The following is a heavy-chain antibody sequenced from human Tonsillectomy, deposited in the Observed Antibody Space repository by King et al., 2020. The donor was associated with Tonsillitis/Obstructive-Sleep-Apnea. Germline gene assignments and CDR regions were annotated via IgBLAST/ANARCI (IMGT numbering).Heavy chain of an antibody. D-gene: IGHD6-13*01. CDR2: IDPSDSYT. Sequence: VQLVQFGVEVKKPGESLRISCKGSGYSFTSYWISWVRQMPGTGLEWMGRIDPSDSYTTYSPSFQGHATISAAKSISTAYLLWSSLKSSDTAMYYCARGGILSAGAPDFWGQGTLVTVSS. J-gene: IGHJ4*02. CDR3: ARGGILSAGAPDF. V-gene: IGHV5-10-1*01. CDR1: GYSFTSYW.